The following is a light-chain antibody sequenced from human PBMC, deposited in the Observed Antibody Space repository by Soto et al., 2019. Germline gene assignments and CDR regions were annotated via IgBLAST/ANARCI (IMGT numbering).Light chain of an antibody. J-gene: IGKJ4*01. Sequence: DIQVTQSPSSLSASVGDRVAVTCRTSQGISNYLAWYQQKPGKVPKLLIYAASTLQSVVPSRFSGSGSGTDFTLTISGLQPEDVATYYCQKYNSAPLTFGGGTEVEIK. CDR1: QGISNY. CDR2: AAS. CDR3: QKYNSAPLT. V-gene: IGKV1-27*01.